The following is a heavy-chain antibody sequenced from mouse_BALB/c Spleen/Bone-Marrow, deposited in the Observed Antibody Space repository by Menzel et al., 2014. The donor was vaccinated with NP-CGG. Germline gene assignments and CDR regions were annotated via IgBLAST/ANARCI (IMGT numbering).Heavy chain of an antibody. CDR3: ARWEYDAMDD. CDR2: IDPANGNT. D-gene: IGHD4-1*01. V-gene: IGHV14-3*02. CDR1: GFNIKDTY. Sequence: VQLKESGAELVKPGASVKLSCTASGFNIKDTYMHWVKQRPEQGLEWIGRIDPANGNTKYDPKFQGKATITADTSSNTAYLQLSSRTSEDTAVYYCARWEYDAMDDWGQGVSVTVSS. J-gene: IGHJ4*01.